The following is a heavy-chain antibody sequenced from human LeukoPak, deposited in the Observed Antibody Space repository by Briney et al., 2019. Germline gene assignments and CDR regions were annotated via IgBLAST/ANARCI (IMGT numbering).Heavy chain of an antibody. CDR2: IKSKTDGGTT. D-gene: IGHD3-9*01. CDR1: GFTFSNAW. CDR3: TTDGIDALPLRYFDWLLSKSGFDY. V-gene: IGHV3-15*01. Sequence: PGGSLRLSCAVFGFTFSNAWMSWVRQAPGKGLEWVGRIKSKTDGGTTDYAAPVEGRFTISRDDSKNMLYPQMNSLKTEDTAVYYCTTDGIDALPLRYFDWLLSKSGFDYWGQGTLVTVSS. J-gene: IGHJ4*02.